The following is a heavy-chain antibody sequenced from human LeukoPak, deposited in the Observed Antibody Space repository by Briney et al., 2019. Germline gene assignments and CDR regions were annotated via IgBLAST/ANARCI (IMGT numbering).Heavy chain of an antibody. D-gene: IGHD6-19*01. V-gene: IGHV3-20*04. CDR2: INWIGGST. J-gene: IGHJ6*03. CDR3: ARAFGGAVAGTGYYYYMDV. Sequence: GGSLRLSCEASGFIFDDYGMNWVRQAPGKGLEWVSGINWIGGSTGYADSVKGRFTISRDNAKNSLYLQMNSLRAEDTALYYCARAFGGAVAGTGYYYYMDVWGKGTTVTVSS. CDR1: GFIFDDYG.